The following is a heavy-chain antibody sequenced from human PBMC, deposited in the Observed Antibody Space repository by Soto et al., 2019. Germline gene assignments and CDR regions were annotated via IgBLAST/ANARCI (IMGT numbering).Heavy chain of an antibody. CDR3: AKEPHLDPYYYGMDV. CDR2: ISYDGSNK. D-gene: IGHD3-3*01. J-gene: IGHJ6*02. CDR1: GFTFSSYG. Sequence: QVQLVESGGGVVQPGRSLRLSCAASGFTFSSYGMHWVRQAPGKGLEWVAVISYDGSNKYYADSVKGRFTISRDNSKNTLYLQMNSLRAEDTAVYYCAKEPHLDPYYYGMDVWGQGTTVTVSS. V-gene: IGHV3-30*18.